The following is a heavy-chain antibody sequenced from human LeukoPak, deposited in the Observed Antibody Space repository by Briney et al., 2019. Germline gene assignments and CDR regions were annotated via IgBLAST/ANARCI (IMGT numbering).Heavy chain of an antibody. Sequence: SETLSLTCAVYGGSFSGYYWSWIRQPPGKGLEWIGYIYYSGSTYYNPSLKSRVTISVDTSKNQFSLKLSSVTAADTAVYYCATIFGDAFDIWGQGTMVTVSS. CDR1: GGSFSGYY. J-gene: IGHJ3*02. CDR3: ATIFGDAFDI. CDR2: IYYSGST. D-gene: IGHD3-3*01. V-gene: IGHV4-59*06.